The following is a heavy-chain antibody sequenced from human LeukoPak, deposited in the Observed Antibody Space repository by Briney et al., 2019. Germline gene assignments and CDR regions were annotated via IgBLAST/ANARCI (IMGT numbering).Heavy chain of an antibody. CDR3: ARGVGFSGYVDY. D-gene: IGHD5-12*01. J-gene: IGHJ4*02. Sequence: GGSLRLSCTASGFTFSSYGMTCVRQAPGKGLEWVSAISGSGGSTYYADSVKGRFTISRDNAKKSLYLQMNSLRAEDTAVYYCARGVGFSGYVDYWGQGTLVTVSS. V-gene: IGHV3-23*01. CDR2: ISGSGGST. CDR1: GFTFSSYG.